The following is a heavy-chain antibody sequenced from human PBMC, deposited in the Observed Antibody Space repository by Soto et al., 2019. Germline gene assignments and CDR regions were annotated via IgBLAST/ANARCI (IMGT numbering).Heavy chain of an antibody. D-gene: IGHD3-10*01. J-gene: IGHJ3*02. V-gene: IGHV4-39*01. CDR2: IYYSGST. CDR3: ASPDQSYAPDAFDI. Sequence: QLLESGPGLVKPSETLSLTCTVSGGSISSSSYYWGWIRQPPGKGLEWIGSIYYSGSTYYNPSLKNRVTISVETSKNQLSLTLSSVTAADTAVYYCASPDQSYAPDAFDIWGQGTMVTVSS. CDR1: GGSISSSSYY.